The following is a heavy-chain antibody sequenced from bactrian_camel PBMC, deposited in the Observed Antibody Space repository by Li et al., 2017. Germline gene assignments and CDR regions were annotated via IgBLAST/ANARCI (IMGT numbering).Heavy chain of an antibody. V-gene: IGHV3S53*01. D-gene: IGHD2*01. CDR1: GNTANYQC. J-gene: IGHJ4*01. CDR3: AAGRRDCYTPNY. CDR2: IGRDGAT. Sequence: HVQLVESGGGSVPAGGSLKLSCAASGNTANYQCMRWFRQAPGNEREGVAAIGRDGATTYADSVKGRFAITKDNAENTLYLYLQMNSLEPEDSAMYYCAAGRRDCYTPNYWGQGTQVTVS.